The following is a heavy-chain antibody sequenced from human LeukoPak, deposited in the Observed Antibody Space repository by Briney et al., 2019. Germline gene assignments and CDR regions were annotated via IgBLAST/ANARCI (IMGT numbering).Heavy chain of an antibody. Sequence: GSLRLSCAASGFTFSSYSMNWVRQAPGKGLEWVSSISSSSTYIYYADSVKGRFAISRDSAKNSLYLQMNSLRAEDTAVYYCARDMNTVTTAYFHHWGQGTLVTVSS. CDR2: ISSSSTYI. D-gene: IGHD4-17*01. V-gene: IGHV3-21*01. CDR3: ARDMNTVTTAYFHH. CDR1: GFTFSSYS. J-gene: IGHJ1*01.